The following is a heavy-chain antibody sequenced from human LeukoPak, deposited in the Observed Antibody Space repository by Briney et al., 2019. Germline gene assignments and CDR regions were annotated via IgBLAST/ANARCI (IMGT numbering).Heavy chain of an antibody. CDR2: IHYTGTT. J-gene: IGHJ4*02. D-gene: IGHD4-17*01. V-gene: IGHV4-59*12. CDR3: ARADGDRNFDY. CDR1: GASISSDY. Sequence: SETLSLTCTVSGASISSDYWSWIRQPPGMGLEWIGDIHYTGTTNYNPSLKSRVTISVDTSKNQFSPKLSSVTAADTAVYYCARADGDRNFDYWGQGTLVTVSS.